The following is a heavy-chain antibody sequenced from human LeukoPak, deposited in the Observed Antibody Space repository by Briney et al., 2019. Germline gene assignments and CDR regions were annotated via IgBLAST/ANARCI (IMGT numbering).Heavy chain of an antibody. CDR2: IYYSGST. D-gene: IGHD3-10*01. Sequence: SSETLSLTCTVSGGSISSYYWTWIRQPPGKGLEWIGTIYYSGSTYYNPSLKSRVTISVDTSKNQFSLKLSSVTASDTAVYYCARRFAPSRNDAFDIWGQGTMVTVSS. V-gene: IGHV4-59*04. CDR3: ARRFAPSRNDAFDI. J-gene: IGHJ3*02. CDR1: GGSISSYY.